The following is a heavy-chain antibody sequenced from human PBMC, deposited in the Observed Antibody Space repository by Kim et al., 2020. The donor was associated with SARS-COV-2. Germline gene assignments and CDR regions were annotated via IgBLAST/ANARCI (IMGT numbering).Heavy chain of an antibody. Sequence: ASVKVSCKASGYTFTGYYMHWVRQAPGQGLEWMGRINPNSGGTNYAQKFQGRVTMTRDTSISTAYMELSRLRSDDTAVYYCARAGYYDSSGYYTDVDNWFDHWGQGTLVTVSS. CDR3: ARAGYYDSSGYYTDVDNWFDH. CDR2: INPNSGGT. J-gene: IGHJ5*02. CDR1: GYTFTGYY. V-gene: IGHV1-2*06. D-gene: IGHD3-22*01.